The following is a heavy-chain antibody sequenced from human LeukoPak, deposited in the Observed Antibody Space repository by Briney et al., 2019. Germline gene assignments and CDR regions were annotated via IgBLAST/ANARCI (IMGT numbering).Heavy chain of an antibody. J-gene: IGHJ4*02. D-gene: IGHD5-12*01. CDR2: INPNSGGT. CDR3: AREISGYASAY. V-gene: IGHV1-2*02. CDR1: GYPFTGYY. Sequence: ASVKVSCKASGYPFTGYYIHWVRQAPGQGLEWMGWINPNSGGTNYAQKFQGRVTMTSDTSITTAYMDLSRLTSDDTAVYYCAREISGYASAYWGQGTLVTVSS.